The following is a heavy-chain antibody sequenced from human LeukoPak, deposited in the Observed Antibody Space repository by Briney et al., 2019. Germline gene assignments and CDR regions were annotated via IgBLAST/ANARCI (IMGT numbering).Heavy chain of an antibody. CDR2: IIPILGIA. V-gene: IGHV1-69*04. CDR1: GGTFSSYA. Sequence: SVKVSCKAAGGTFSSYAISWGRQTPGQGLEWMGRIIPILGIANYAQKFQGRVTITADKSTSTAYMELSSMRSEDTAVYYCASHPEDITMVRGVIGYYFDYWGQGTLVTVSS. J-gene: IGHJ4*02. D-gene: IGHD3-10*01. CDR3: ASHPEDITMVRGVIGYYFDY.